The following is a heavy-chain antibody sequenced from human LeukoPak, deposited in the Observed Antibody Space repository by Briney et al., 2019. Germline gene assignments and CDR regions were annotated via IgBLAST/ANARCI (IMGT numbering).Heavy chain of an antibody. V-gene: IGHV4-34*01. CDR2: IYYSGST. CDR1: GGSFSGYY. Sequence: SETLSLTCAVYGGSFSGYYWSWIRQPPGKGLEWIGSIYYSGSTYYNPSLKSRVTISVDTSKNQFSLRLTSVTAADTAVYYCARDRYCSGGSCYLDAFDIWGQGTMVTVSS. D-gene: IGHD2-15*01. CDR3: ARDRYCSGGSCYLDAFDI. J-gene: IGHJ3*02.